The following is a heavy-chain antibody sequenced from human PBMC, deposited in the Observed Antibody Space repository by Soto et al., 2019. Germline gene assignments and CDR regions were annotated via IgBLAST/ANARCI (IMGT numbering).Heavy chain of an antibody. V-gene: IGHV3-21*01. CDR1: GFTFSSYS. Sequence: GGSLRLSCAASGFTFSSYSMNWVRQAPGKGLEWVSSISSSSSYIYYADSVKGRFTISRDNAKNSLYLQMNSLRAEDTAVYYCARPGLGYCSGGSCSNAFDIWGQGTMVTVSS. J-gene: IGHJ3*02. CDR3: ARPGLGYCSGGSCSNAFDI. CDR2: ISSSSSYI. D-gene: IGHD2-15*01.